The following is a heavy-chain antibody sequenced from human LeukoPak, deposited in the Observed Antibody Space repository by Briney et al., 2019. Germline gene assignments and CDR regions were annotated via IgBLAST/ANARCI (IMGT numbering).Heavy chain of an antibody. CDR3: ARGNMGGAFDI. CDR1: GGTFSSYA. CDR2: IIPIFGTA. V-gene: IGHV1-69*13. D-gene: IGHD3-16*01. Sequence: ASVKVSCKASGGTFSSYAISWVRQAPGQGLEWMGGIIPIFGTANYAQKFQGRVTITADESTSTAYMELSSLRPEDTAVYYCARGNMGGAFDIWGQGTMVTVSS. J-gene: IGHJ3*02.